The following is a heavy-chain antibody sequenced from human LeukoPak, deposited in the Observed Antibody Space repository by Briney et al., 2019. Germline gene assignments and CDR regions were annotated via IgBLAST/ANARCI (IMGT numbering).Heavy chain of an antibody. CDR1: GGSFSGYY. V-gene: IGHV4-34*01. J-gene: IGHJ3*02. D-gene: IGHD3-16*01. Sequence: PSETLSLTCAVYGGSFSGYYWSWIRQPPGKGLEWIGEINHSGNTNYDPSLKSRVTISVDTSEIRFSLKLSSVTAADTAVYYCARDYGDASDIWGQGTMVTVS. CDR2: INHSGNT. CDR3: ARDYGDASDI.